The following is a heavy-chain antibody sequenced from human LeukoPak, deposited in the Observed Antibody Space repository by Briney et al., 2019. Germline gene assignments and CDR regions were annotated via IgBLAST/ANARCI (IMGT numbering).Heavy chain of an antibody. Sequence: ASVKVSCKTSGYTFASSAINWVRQAPGQGLEWMGWINTNTGNPTYAQGFRGRFVFSLDTSVSTAYHQITSLEPADTAIYYCARSLEYGAHPPFDYWGRGILVTVSS. J-gene: IGHJ4*02. CDR1: GYTFASSA. V-gene: IGHV7-4-1*02. D-gene: IGHD4-17*01. CDR2: INTNTGNP. CDR3: ARSLEYGAHPPFDY.